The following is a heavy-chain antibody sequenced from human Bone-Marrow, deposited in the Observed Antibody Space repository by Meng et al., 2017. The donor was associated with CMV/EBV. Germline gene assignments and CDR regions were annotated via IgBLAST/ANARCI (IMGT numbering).Heavy chain of an antibody. CDR2: IYSGGNT. J-gene: IGHJ5*02. V-gene: IGHV3-53*01. CDR1: GFTVSSNY. Sequence: GGSLRLSCAASGFTVSSNYMSWVRQAPGKGLEWVSIIYSGGNTYYADSVKGRFTISRDNSKTTLYLQMNSLRAEDTAVYYCAKGPYGSRPVGWFDPWGQGTLVTVSS. CDR3: AKGPYGSRPVGWFDP. D-gene: IGHD3-10*01.